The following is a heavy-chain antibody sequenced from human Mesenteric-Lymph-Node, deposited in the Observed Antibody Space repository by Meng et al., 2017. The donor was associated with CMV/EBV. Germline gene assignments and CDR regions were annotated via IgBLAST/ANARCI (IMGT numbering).Heavy chain of an antibody. CDR1: GFTFDDYA. V-gene: IGHV3-9*01. D-gene: IGHD2-2*01. CDR2: ISWNSGSI. Sequence: SLKISCAASGFTFDDYAMHWVRQAPGKGLEWVSGISWNSGSIGYADSVKGRFTISRDNAKNSLYLQMNSLRAEDTAVYYCAKCSSTSCYNWFDPWGQGTLVTVSS. CDR3: AKCSSTSCYNWFDP. J-gene: IGHJ5*02.